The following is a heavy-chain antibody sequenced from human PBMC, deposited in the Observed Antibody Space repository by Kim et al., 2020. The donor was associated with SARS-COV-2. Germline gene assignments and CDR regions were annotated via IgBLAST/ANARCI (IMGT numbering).Heavy chain of an antibody. D-gene: IGHD6-13*01. CDR3: ARLYPYSSSWFDY. J-gene: IGHJ4*02. V-gene: IGHV1-69*01. Sequence: YAQKFQGRGTITADESTSTAYMELSSLRSEDTAVYYWARLYPYSSSWFDYWGQGTLVTVSS.